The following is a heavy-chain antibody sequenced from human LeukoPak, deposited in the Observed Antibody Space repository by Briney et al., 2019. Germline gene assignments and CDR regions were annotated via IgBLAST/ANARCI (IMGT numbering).Heavy chain of an antibody. V-gene: IGHV3-23*01. CDR1: GFTFSAYA. D-gene: IGHD4-17*01. CDR2: IRGGGTSE. Sequence: PGGSLRLSCTASGFTFSAYAMMWVRQAPGKGPEWVSAIRGGGTSEFYADSVKGRFRISRDNSKNTLFLQMNSLRAEDTAVYYCGRDPNGDYIGAFDMWGPGTMVTVSS. CDR3: GRDPNGDYIGAFDM. J-gene: IGHJ3*02.